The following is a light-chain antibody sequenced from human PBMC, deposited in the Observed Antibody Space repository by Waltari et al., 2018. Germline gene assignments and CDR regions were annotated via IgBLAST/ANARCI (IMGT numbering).Light chain of an antibody. CDR3: QSYDHAFPVV. CDR1: GGRIASNF. CDR2: ENN. J-gene: IGLJ3*02. Sequence: TQPHSVSGSPGETVIISCTGSGGRIASNFVQWYQQHPGRAPAAVIYENNQRPSGVPDRFSGSIDGSSNSASLTISGLQSEDEADYYCQSYDHAFPVVFGGGTKLTVL. V-gene: IGLV6-57*02.